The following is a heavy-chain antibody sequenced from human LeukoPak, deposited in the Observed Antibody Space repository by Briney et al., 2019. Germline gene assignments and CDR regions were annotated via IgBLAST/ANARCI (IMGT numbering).Heavy chain of an antibody. CDR2: IYYSGST. D-gene: IGHD3-22*01. J-gene: IGHJ4*02. Sequence: SETLSLTCTVSGYSISSGYYWGWIRQPPGKGLEWIGSIYYSGSTYYNPSLKSRVTISVDTSKNQFSLKLSSVTAADTAVYYCARYDSSGYLDYWGQGTLVTVSS. CDR1: GYSISSGYY. V-gene: IGHV4-38-2*02. CDR3: ARYDSSGYLDY.